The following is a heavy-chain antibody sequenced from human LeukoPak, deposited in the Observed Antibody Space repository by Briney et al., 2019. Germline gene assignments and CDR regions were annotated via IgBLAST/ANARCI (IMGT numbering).Heavy chain of an antibody. D-gene: IGHD6-13*01. Sequence: SVKVSCKASGGTFSSYAISWVRQAPGQGLEWMGGIIPIFGTANYAQKFQGSVTISTDESTSTAYMELSSLRSEDTAVYYCASERTIAAAGTGGHNWFDPWGQGALVTVSS. CDR1: GGTFSSYA. V-gene: IGHV1-69*05. CDR3: ASERTIAAAGTGGHNWFDP. CDR2: IIPIFGTA. J-gene: IGHJ5*02.